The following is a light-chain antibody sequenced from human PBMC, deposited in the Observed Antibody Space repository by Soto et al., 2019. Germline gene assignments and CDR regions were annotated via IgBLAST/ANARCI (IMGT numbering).Light chain of an antibody. Sequence: DIQMTQSPSTLSASVGDSVTITCRASQNIASWLAWYQQTPGKAPKLLIYGASTSESGVPSRFSGSGSRTEFTLTIRSLQPGDFATYYCQQYNTYSATFGQGTRLEIK. CDR2: GAS. CDR1: QNIASW. CDR3: QQYNTYSAT. V-gene: IGKV1-5*01. J-gene: IGKJ5*01.